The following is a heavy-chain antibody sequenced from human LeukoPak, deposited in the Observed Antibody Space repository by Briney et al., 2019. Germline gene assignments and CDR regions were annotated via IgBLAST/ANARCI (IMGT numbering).Heavy chain of an antibody. CDR2: INPNSGGT. D-gene: IGHD3-10*02. CDR3: ARDRHPITMFSSYYFDY. Sequence: ASVKVSCKASGYTFTGYYMHWVRQAPGQGLEWMGWINPNSGGTNYAQKFQGWVTMTRDTSISTAYVELSRLRSDDTAVYYCARDRHPITMFSSYYFDYWGQGTLVTVSS. V-gene: IGHV1-2*04. J-gene: IGHJ4*02. CDR1: GYTFTGYY.